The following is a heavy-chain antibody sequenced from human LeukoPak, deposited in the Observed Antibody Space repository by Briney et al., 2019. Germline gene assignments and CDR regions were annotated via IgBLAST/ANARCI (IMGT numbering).Heavy chain of an antibody. CDR2: ISYDGSNK. D-gene: IGHD2-2*01. CDR3: AKVMALVVPAAPDY. J-gene: IGHJ4*02. Sequence: PGGSLRLSCAASGFTFSSYGMHWVRQAPGKGLEWVAVISYDGSNKYYADSVKGRFTISRDNSKSTLYLQMNSLRAEDTAVYYCAKVMALVVPAAPDYWGQGTLVTVSS. CDR1: GFTFSSYG. V-gene: IGHV3-30*18.